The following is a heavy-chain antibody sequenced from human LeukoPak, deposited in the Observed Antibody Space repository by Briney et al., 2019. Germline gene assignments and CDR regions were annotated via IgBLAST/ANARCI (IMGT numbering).Heavy chain of an antibody. CDR3: ARDSPSWFGGGYGMDV. CDR1: GFTFSSYA. CDR2: ISYDGSNK. D-gene: IGHD3-10*01. Sequence: GRSLRLSCAASGFTFSSYAMHWVRQAPGKGLEWVAVISYDGSNKYYADSVKGRFTISRDNSKNTLYLQMNSLRAADTAVYYCARDSPSWFGGGYGMDVWGQGTTVTVSS. V-gene: IGHV3-30-3*01. J-gene: IGHJ6*02.